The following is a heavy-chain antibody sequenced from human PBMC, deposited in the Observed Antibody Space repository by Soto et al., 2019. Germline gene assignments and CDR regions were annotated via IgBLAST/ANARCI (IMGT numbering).Heavy chain of an antibody. D-gene: IGHD3-10*01. J-gene: IGHJ6*02. CDR3: AILDGTLVRGGRSSPYEMEV. V-gene: IGHV1-69*01. CDR2: IIPTFGTG. CDR1: GGTFNNYA. Sequence: QVLLVQSGPEGKQPGSSVKVSCKASGGTFNNYAINWVRQAPGKGLEWLGGIIPTFGTGNHAQKYQGRVTITADEYMTTAYLQLNSLRFEDTAIYYWAILDGTLVRGGRSSPYEMEVWGQGITVIGSS.